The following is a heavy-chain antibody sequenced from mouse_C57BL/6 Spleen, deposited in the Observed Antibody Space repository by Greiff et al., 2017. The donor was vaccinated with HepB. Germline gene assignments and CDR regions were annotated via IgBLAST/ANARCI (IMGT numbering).Heavy chain of an antibody. CDR1: GFTFSSYA. D-gene: IGHD1-1*01. CDR2: ISDGGSYT. J-gene: IGHJ3*01. Sequence: DVQLVESGGGLVKPGGSLKLSCAASGFTFSSYAMSWVRQTPEKRLEWVATISDGGSYTYYPDNVKGRFTISRDNAKNNLYLQMSHLKSEDTAMYYCARDITTVVNGFAYWGQGTLVTVSA. CDR3: ARDITTVVNGFAY. V-gene: IGHV5-4*01.